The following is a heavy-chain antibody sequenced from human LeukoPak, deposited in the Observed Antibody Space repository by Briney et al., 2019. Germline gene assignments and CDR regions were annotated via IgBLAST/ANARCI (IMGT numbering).Heavy chain of an antibody. CDR3: AKEEGSSGWYNWFDP. CDR2: ISGSGGST. J-gene: IGHJ5*02. Sequence: GGSLRLSCAASGFIFSSYAMSWVRQAPGKGLEWVSAISGSGGSTYYADSVKGRFTISRDNSKNTLYLQMNSLRAEDTAVYYCAKEEGSSGWYNWFDPWGQGTLVTVSS. D-gene: IGHD6-19*01. V-gene: IGHV3-23*01. CDR1: GFIFSSYA.